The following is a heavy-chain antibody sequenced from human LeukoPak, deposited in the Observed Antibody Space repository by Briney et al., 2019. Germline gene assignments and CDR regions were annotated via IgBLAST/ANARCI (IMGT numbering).Heavy chain of an antibody. V-gene: IGHV3-30*02. CDR1: GFSFSSYG. D-gene: IGHD6-19*01. CDR3: ARILDSAWGELGY. Sequence: GGSLKLSCAGSGFSFSSYGMHWVRQAPGKGLEWMAFIRSDGSNKYYADSVKGRFTISRDNSKNTLYLQMNSLRAEDTAVYYCARILDSAWGELGYWGQGTLVTVSS. CDR2: IRSDGSNK. J-gene: IGHJ4*02.